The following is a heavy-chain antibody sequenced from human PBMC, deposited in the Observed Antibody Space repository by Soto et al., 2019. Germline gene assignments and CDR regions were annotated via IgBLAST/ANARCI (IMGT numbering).Heavy chain of an antibody. J-gene: IGHJ2*01. CDR3: ARGDYDSNRQSPSLAL. CDR1: VASISSSY. CDR2: VYYSGST. D-gene: IGHD3-22*01. Sequence: ADTLSLTCTVSVASISSSYWSWIRQSPGKGLEWIGYVYYSGSTKYNPSLKSRVTISVDTSKNQFSLKLSSVTAADTAVYYCARGDYDSNRQSPSLALW. V-gene: IGHV4-59*07.